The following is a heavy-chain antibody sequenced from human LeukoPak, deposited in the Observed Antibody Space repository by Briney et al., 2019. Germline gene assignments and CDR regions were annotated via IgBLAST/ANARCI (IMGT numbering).Heavy chain of an antibody. Sequence: GASVKVSCKASGYTFTTYGISWVRQAPGQGLEWMAWIYTYNGNANYAQKFQGRVTLTSDTSTTTAYMELRSLTSDDTAVYYCARDSSPVAGMGRFWGHGTLVTVSS. CDR2: IYTYNGNA. J-gene: IGHJ4*01. CDR3: ARDSSPVAGMGRF. D-gene: IGHD6-19*01. V-gene: IGHV1-18*01. CDR1: GYTFTTYG.